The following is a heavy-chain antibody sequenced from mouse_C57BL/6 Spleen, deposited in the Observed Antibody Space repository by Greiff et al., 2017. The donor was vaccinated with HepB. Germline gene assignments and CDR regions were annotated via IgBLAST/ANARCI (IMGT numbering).Heavy chain of an antibody. CDR1: GYSFTGYY. CDR2: INPSTGGT. D-gene: IGHD2-5*01. Sequence: VQLQQSGPELVKPGASVKISCKASGYSFTGYYMNWVKQSPEKSLEWIGEINPSTGGTTYNQKFKAKATLTVDKSSSTAYMQLKSLTSEDSAVYYCARWDYSNYGRDDWGQGTTLTVSS. V-gene: IGHV1-42*01. CDR3: ARWDYSNYGRDD. J-gene: IGHJ2*01.